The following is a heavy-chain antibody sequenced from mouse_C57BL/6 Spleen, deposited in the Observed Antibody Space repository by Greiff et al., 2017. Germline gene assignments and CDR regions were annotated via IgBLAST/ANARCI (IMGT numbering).Heavy chain of an antibody. CDR3: AKSVDGNFYCDY. CDR2: IYPGDGDT. CDR1: GYAFSSSW. V-gene: IGHV1-82*01. Sequence: VQLLQSGPELVKPGASVQLSCKASGYAFSSSWMNWVKQRPGKGLEWIGRIYPGDGDTNYNGKFKGKATLTADKSSSTAYMQLSSLTSADSAVYFCAKSVDGNFYCDYWGQGTTRTVSS. D-gene: IGHD2-1*01. J-gene: IGHJ2*01.